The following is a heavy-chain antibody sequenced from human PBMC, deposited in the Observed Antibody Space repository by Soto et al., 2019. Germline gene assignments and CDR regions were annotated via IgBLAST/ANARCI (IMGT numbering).Heavy chain of an antibody. CDR3: ARDPSVTAIGRADH. Sequence: ESGGGLVQPGRSLRLSCVVSGFTFDDYAMHWVRQAPGGGLEWVSGINWNSAVIGYADSVKGRFTISRDNAKNALYLQMTSLRSEDTALYYCARDPSVTAIGRADHWGQGTLVTVSS. D-gene: IGHD6-13*01. CDR2: INWNSAVI. V-gene: IGHV3-9*01. J-gene: IGHJ4*02. CDR1: GFTFDDYA.